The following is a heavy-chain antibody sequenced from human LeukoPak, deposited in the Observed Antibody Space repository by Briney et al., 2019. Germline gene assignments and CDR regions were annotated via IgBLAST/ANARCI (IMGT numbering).Heavy chain of an antibody. CDR3: ARDSGDGYSNYPYFDY. Sequence: SETLSVTSTVSGGSICSSSYYWGCIRQPLGKGLGLNGSIDYSGSTYYNPSLKSRVTIEVDTSKNQFALKLSSVTAADTAVYYCARDSGDGYSNYPYFDYWGQGTLVTVSS. CDR1: GGSICSSSYY. D-gene: IGHD4-11*01. CDR2: IDYSGST. V-gene: IGHV4-39*06. J-gene: IGHJ4*02.